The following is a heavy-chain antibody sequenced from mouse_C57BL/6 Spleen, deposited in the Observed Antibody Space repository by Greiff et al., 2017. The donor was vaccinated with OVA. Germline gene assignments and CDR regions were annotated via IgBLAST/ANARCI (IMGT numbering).Heavy chain of an antibody. CDR3: AVTGTDAMDY. J-gene: IGHJ4*01. D-gene: IGHD4-1*01. CDR1: GFSLTSYG. Sequence: QVQLKQSGPGLVQPSQSLSITCTVSGFSLTSYGVHWVRQSPGKGLEWLGVIWRGGGTDYYAAFMSRLSITKDNSTSQVFLKMNSLQADDTAIYYCAVTGTDAMDYWGQGTSVTVSS. V-gene: IGHV2-5*01. CDR2: IWRGGGT.